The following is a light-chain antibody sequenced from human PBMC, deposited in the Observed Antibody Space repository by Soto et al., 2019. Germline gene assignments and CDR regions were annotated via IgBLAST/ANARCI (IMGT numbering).Light chain of an antibody. J-gene: IGKJ3*01. CDR2: GAS. V-gene: IGKV1-5*01. Sequence: DIQMTQSPSTLSASVGDRVTITCRASQNIASWLAWYQQKPGKAPRHLIYGASSLGSGVPSRFSGSGSGTEFTLTISSLQPDDFAPYYCQQCDSYPFTFGPGTKVDIK. CDR1: QNIASW. CDR3: QQCDSYPFT.